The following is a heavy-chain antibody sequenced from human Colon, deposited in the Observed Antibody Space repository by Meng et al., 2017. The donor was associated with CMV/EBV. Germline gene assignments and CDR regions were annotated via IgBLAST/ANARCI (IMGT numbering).Heavy chain of an antibody. CDR2: INPKSGVT. V-gene: IGHV1-2*02. J-gene: IGHJ6*02. CDR1: GYTFTGYY. CDR3: ARDKRESRVRYYYYDGMDV. D-gene: IGHD2-15*01. Sequence: ASVKVSCKASGYTFTGYYIHWVRQAPGQGLEWMGWINPKSGVTNYAHNFHGRVTMTRDASISTAYMERSRLRSDDTAVYYCARDKRESRVRYYYYDGMDVWGQGTTGTVSS.